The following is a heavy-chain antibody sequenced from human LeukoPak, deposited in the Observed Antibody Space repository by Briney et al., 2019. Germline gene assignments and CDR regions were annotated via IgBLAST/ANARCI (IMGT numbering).Heavy chain of an antibody. D-gene: IGHD2-15*01. V-gene: IGHV3-23*01. CDR3: AKNSGGTCYSHLDY. CDR1: GFTFSSYG. CDR2: SGSGGST. J-gene: IGHJ4*02. Sequence: GGSLRLFCAASGFTFSSYGMTWVRQAPGKGLEWVSGSGSGGSTYYEDSVKGRFTISRDNSKNTLYLQMNSLRAEDTAVYYCAKNSGGTCYSHLDYWGQGTLVTVSS.